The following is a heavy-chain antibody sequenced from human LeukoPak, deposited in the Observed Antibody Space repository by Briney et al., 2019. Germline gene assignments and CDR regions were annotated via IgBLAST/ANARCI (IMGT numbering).Heavy chain of an antibody. J-gene: IGHJ4*02. CDR2: INHSGST. CDR3: AREEYYYDSSGCLFDY. CDR1: GGSFSGYH. V-gene: IGHV4-34*01. Sequence: PSETLSLTCAVYGGSFSGYHWSWIRQPPGKGLEWIGEINHSGSTNYNPSLKSRVTISVDTSKNQFSLKLSSVTAADTAVYYCAREEYYYDSSGCLFDYWGQGTLVTVSS. D-gene: IGHD3-22*01.